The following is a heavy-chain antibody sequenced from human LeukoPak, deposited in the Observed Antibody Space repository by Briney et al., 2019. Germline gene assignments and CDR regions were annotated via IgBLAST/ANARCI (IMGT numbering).Heavy chain of an antibody. J-gene: IGHJ4*02. D-gene: IGHD6-19*01. CDR3: AREVYSSGWSSFDY. V-gene: IGHV3-74*01. CDR1: GFTFRSYW. CDR2: INSDGSST. Sequence: SGGFLRLFCAASGFTFRSYWVHWVRQAPGKGLVLVSRINSDGSSTIHADSVKGRFTISRDNAKNTLYLQMNSLRAEDTAVYYCAREVYSSGWSSFDYWGQGTLVTVSS.